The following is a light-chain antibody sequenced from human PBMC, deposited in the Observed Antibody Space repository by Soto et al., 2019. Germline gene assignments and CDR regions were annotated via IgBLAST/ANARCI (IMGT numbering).Light chain of an antibody. CDR3: QQYNTWPPLT. J-gene: IGKJ4*01. CDR1: QTVNHN. CDR2: RAS. V-gene: IGKV3-15*01. Sequence: EIVMTQSPATLSVSPGESATLSCRASQTVNHNLAWYLQRPGQAPRLLIYRASTRAPGIADRFSGSGSGTEFTLTISSLQSEDFAVYYCQQYNTWPPLTFGGGTKVEIK.